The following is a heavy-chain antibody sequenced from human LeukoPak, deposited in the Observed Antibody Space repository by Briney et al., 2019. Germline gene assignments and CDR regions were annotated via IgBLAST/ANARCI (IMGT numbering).Heavy chain of an antibody. CDR1: GFTFNSYS. J-gene: IGHJ4*02. D-gene: IGHD2-8*02. Sequence: GGSLRLSCAASGFTFNSYSMNWVRQAPGKGLEWVSNIISRGDTTHYADSVKGRFTIFRDNAKNSLFLQLNSLRAEDTAVYYCARGRGYCTGVSCDIDYWGQGTLVTVSS. CDR2: IISRGDTT. V-gene: IGHV3-48*04. CDR3: ARGRGYCTGVSCDIDY.